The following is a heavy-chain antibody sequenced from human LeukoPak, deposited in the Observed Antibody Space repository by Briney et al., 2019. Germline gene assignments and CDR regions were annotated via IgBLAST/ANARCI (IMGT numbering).Heavy chain of an antibody. D-gene: IGHD3-10*01. V-gene: IGHV3-33*01. CDR1: GFTFSSYG. CDR2: IWYDGSNK. J-gene: IGHJ4*02. Sequence: GRSLRLSCAASGFTFSSYGMHWVRQAPGKGLEWVAVIWYDGSNKYCADSVKGRFTISRDNSKNTLYLQMNSLRAEDTAVYYCARDGRGYFDYWGQGTLVTVSS. CDR3: ARDGRGYFDY.